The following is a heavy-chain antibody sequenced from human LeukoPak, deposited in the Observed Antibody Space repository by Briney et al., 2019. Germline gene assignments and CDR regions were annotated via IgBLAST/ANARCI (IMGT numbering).Heavy chain of an antibody. J-gene: IGHJ4*02. Sequence: GRSLRLSCAASGFTFSSYGMHWVRQAPGKGLEGVAVIWYDGSNKYYADSVKGRFTISRDNSKNTLYLQMNSLRAEDTAVYYCARGGALWFGEAQYYFDYWGQGALVTVCS. D-gene: IGHD3-10*01. CDR3: ARGGALWFGEAQYYFDY. CDR2: IWYDGSNK. V-gene: IGHV3-33*01. CDR1: GFTFSSYG.